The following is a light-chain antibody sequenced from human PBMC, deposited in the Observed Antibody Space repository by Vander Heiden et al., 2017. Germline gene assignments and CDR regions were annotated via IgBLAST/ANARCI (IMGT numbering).Light chain of an antibody. Sequence: EMVLTQSPGTLSLSPGERATLSCRASQSVSSSYLAWYQQKPGQAPRLLIYGASSSATGIPDRFTGTGSRTDFTLTISRLEPEDIAVYYSLQDGTSPGTFGPGTKVEIK. CDR3: LQDGTSPGT. CDR1: QSVSSSY. J-gene: IGKJ1*01. V-gene: IGKV3-20*01. CDR2: GAS.